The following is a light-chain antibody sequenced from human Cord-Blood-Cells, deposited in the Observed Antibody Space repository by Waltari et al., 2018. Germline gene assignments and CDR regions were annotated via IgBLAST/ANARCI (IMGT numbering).Light chain of an antibody. V-gene: IGKV1-39*01. Sequence: DIQMTQSPSSLSASVGDRVTITCRASQSISSYLNLYQQKPVKAPKLLIYAASSLQSGVPSRFSCSGSGTDFTLTISSLQPEDFATYYCQQSYSTPYTFGQGTKLEIK. CDR3: QQSYSTPYT. CDR1: QSISSY. J-gene: IGKJ2*01. CDR2: AAS.